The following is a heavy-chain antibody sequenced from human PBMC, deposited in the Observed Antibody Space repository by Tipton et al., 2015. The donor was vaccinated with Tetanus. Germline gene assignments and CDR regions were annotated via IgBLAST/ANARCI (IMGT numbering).Heavy chain of an antibody. V-gene: IGHV1-2*02. D-gene: IGHD3-22*01. CDR1: GYTFTGYY. J-gene: IGHJ6*02. CDR2: IDPNSGGT. CDR3: ARDRGDYIYYGMDV. Sequence: QLVQSGAEMKKPGASVKVSCKASGYTFTGYYIYWVRQAPGQGLEWMGWIDPNSGGTVYAQKFQGRVTMTRDTSISTGYMELRSLRSDDTAVYYCARDRGDYIYYGMDVWGPGTTVIVS.